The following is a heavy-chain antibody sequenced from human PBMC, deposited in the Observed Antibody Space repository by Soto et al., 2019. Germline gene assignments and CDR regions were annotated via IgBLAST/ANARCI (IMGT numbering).Heavy chain of an antibody. D-gene: IGHD2-15*01. Sequence: ASVKVSCKASGYTFTKYHMHWVRQAPGQRLEWMGWINAGNGNTKYSQKFQGRVTITRDTSASTAYMELSSLRSEDTAVYYCARGPGGPDGPGDYWGQGTLVTVSS. CDR3: ARGPGGPDGPGDY. CDR2: INAGNGNT. V-gene: IGHV1-3*01. CDR1: GYTFTKYH. J-gene: IGHJ4*02.